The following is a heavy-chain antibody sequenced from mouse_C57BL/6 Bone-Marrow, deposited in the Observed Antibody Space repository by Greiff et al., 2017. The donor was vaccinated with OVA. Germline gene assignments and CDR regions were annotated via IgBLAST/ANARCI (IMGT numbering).Heavy chain of an antibody. CDR3: TTHHYGSSLHWYFDV. CDR1: GFNIKDDY. V-gene: IGHV14-4*01. CDR2: IDPENGDT. D-gene: IGHD1-1*01. J-gene: IGHJ1*03. Sequence: VQLQQSGAELVRPGASVKLSCTASGFNIKDDYMHWVKQRPEQGLELIGWIDPENGDTEYASKFQGKATITADTSSNTAYLQLSSLTSEDTAVYYCTTHHYGSSLHWYFDVWGTGTTVTVSS.